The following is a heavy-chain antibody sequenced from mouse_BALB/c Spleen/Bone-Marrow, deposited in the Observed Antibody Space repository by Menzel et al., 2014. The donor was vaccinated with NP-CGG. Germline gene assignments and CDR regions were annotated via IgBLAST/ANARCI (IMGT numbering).Heavy chain of an antibody. V-gene: IGHV5-6*01. CDR2: ISSGGSYT. CDR1: GFTFSSYG. Sequence: EVQLQQSGGDLVKPGGSLKLSCAASGFTFSSYGMSWVRQTPDKRLEWVATISSGGSYTYYPDSVKGRFTISRDNAKNTLCLQMSSLKSEDTAMYYCARPYDFGAWFAYWGQGTLVTVSA. J-gene: IGHJ3*01. CDR3: ARPYDFGAWFAY. D-gene: IGHD2-4*01.